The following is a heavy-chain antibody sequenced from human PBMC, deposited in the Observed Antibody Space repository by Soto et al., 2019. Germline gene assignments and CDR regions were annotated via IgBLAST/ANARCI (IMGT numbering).Heavy chain of an antibody. J-gene: IGHJ4*02. CDR3: TTETYASPDY. D-gene: IGHD2-2*01. CDR2: ISPSSSVI. Sequence: GGSLRLSCAASGFTFRSYDMNWVRQAPGKGLEWVSYISPSSSVINYADSLKGRFTVSRDNAKNLLYLLMNSLRDEDTAVYYCTTETYASPDYWGQGTLVTVSS. V-gene: IGHV3-48*02. CDR1: GFTFRSYD.